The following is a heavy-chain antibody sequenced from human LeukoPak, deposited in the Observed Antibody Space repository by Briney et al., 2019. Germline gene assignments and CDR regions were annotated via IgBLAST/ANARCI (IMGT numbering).Heavy chain of an antibody. Sequence: MASETLSLTCAVSGGSISSAGYSWSWIRQPPGKGLEWIGYIYHSGSTYYNPSLKSRVTISVDRSKNQFSLKLNSVTAADTAVYFCARDKIVGATTPYYFDYWGQGTLVTVSS. CDR1: GGSISSAGYS. J-gene: IGHJ4*02. CDR2: IYHSGST. V-gene: IGHV4-30-2*01. CDR3: ARDKIVGATTPYYFDY. D-gene: IGHD1-26*01.